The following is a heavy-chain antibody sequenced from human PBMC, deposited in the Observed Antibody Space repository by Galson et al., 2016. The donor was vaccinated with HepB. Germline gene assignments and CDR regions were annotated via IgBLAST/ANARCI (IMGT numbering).Heavy chain of an antibody. V-gene: IGHV3-48*02. CDR2: ISSSSSTI. D-gene: IGHD6-19*01. CDR1: GFTFSSYS. Sequence: SLRLSCAASGFTFSSYSMNWVRQAPGKGLEWVSYISSSSSTIYYADSVKGRFTISRDNAKNSLYLQMNSLRDEDTAVYYCAREELEGSGWYVPPDYWGQGTLVTVSS. J-gene: IGHJ4*02. CDR3: AREELEGSGWYVPPDY.